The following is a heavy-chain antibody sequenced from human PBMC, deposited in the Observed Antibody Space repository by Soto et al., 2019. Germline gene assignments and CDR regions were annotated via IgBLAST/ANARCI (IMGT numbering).Heavy chain of an antibody. J-gene: IGHJ6*03. D-gene: IGHD3-10*01. Sequence: EVQLVESGGGLVQPGRSLRLSCAASGFTFDDYAMHWVRQAPGKGLEWDSGISWNSGSIGYADSVKGRFTISRDNAKNSLYLQMNSLRAEDTALYYCAKEGSLSIGYYYYYMDVWGKGTTVTVSS. CDR2: ISWNSGSI. V-gene: IGHV3-9*01. CDR1: GFTFDDYA. CDR3: AKEGSLSIGYYYYYMDV.